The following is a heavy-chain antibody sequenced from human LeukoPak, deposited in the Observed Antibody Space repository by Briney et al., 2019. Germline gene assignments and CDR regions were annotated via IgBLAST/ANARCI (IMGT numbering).Heavy chain of an antibody. V-gene: IGHV3-23*01. CDR2: VTSRSAT. D-gene: IGHD6-19*01. J-gene: IGHJ4*02. CDR3: TTTRPYGTTWAGAFED. Sequence: PGGSLRLSCVASGFIFSSHGMSWVRQAPGKGLEWVSTVTSRSATHYTDSVKGRFITSRDSSKNTLFLQMYSLRAEDTALYYCTTTRPYGTTWAGAFEDWGQGTPVTVSS. CDR1: GFIFSSHG.